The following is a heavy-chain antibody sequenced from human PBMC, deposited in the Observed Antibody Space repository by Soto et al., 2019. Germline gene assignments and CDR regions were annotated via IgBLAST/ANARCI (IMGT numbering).Heavy chain of an antibody. CDR1: GFTFSSYG. V-gene: IGHV3-33*01. CDR2: VWYDGGNK. CDR3: VRAAGYSGNDYVYYYGMDV. D-gene: IGHD5-12*01. J-gene: IGHJ6*02. Sequence: QVQLVESGGGVVQPGRSLRLSCAASGFTFSSYGMHWVRQAPGKGLEWVALVWYDGGNKYYADSVKGRFTISRDNSKHTLYLQMNSLRDEDTAVYYCVRAAGYSGNDYVYYYGMDVWGQGTTVTGSS.